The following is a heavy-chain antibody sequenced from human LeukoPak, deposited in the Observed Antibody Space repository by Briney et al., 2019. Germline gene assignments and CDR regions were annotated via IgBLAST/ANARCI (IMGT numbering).Heavy chain of an antibody. D-gene: IGHD6-19*01. CDR1: GFTFSSYA. CDR2: TSGSGRSI. J-gene: IGHJ4*02. V-gene: IGHV3-23*01. CDR3: AKDMNSWRDGSGLGDYFDY. Sequence: TGGSLILSCAASGFTFSSYAMSWVRQAPGKGLEWVSGTSGSGRSIHYADSVKGRFTISRDNSKNTLYLRMNSLRADDTAVYYCAKDMNSWRDGSGLGDYFDYWGQGTLVTVSS.